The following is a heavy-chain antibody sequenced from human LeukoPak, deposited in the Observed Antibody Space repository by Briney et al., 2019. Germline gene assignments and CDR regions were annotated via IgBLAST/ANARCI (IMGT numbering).Heavy chain of an antibody. CDR1: GFTFSGYA. CDR2: ISGSGGST. CDR3: AKDRGEGTIFGVVTVPDY. J-gene: IGHJ4*02. D-gene: IGHD3-3*01. V-gene: IGHV3-23*01. Sequence: GGSLRLSCAASGFTFSGYAMSWVRQAPGKGLEWVSAISGSGGSTYYADSVKGRFTISRDNSKNTLYLQMNSLRAEDTAVYYCAKDRGEGTIFGVVTVPDYWGQGTLVTVSS.